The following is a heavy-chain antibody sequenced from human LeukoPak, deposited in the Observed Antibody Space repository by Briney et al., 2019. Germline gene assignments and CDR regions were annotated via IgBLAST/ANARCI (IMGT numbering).Heavy chain of an antibody. Sequence: PSETLSLTCTVSGGSMSNYYWSWVRQTPGKGLEGIGYISYSGSTNHNPPLKSRVTISVDTSKNRFSLKLSSVPAADTAVYYCARRGRAAGKYGGYEYWYFDYWGQGTLVTVSS. J-gene: IGHJ4*02. CDR2: ISYSGST. V-gene: IGHV4-59*08. D-gene: IGHD5-12*01. CDR1: GGSMSNYY. CDR3: ARRGRAAGKYGGYEYWYFDY.